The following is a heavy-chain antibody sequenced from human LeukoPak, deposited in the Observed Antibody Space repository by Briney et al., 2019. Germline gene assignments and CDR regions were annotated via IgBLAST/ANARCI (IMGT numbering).Heavy chain of an antibody. V-gene: IGHV1-2*02. J-gene: IGHJ4*02. CDR2: INPNSGGT. Sequence: ASVKVSFKASVYTFTGYYMHWVRQAPGQGLEWMGWINPNSGGTNYAQKFQGRVTMTRDTSIITAYMELSSLRSDDTAVYYCARGISSGGYVDYWGQGTLVTVSA. CDR3: ARGISSGGYVDY. CDR1: VYTFTGYY. D-gene: IGHD6-19*01.